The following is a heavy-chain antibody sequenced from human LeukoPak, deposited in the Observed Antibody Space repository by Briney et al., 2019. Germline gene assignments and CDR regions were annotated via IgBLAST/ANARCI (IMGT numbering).Heavy chain of an antibody. V-gene: IGHV3-74*01. Sequence: PGGSLRLSCAASGFTFSSYWTHWVRQAPGKGLVWVSRINSDGSSTSYADSVEGRFTISRDNAKNTLYLQMNSLRAEDAAVYYCARAMVGATDYWFWGTVVTVSS. CDR3: ARAMVGATDY. D-gene: IGHD1-26*01. CDR2: INSDGSST. CDR1: GFTFSSYW. J-gene: IGHJ4*02.